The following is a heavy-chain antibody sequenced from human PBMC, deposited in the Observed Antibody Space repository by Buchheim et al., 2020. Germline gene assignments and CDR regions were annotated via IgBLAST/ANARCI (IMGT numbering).Heavy chain of an antibody. CDR3: AKDQPIAVAGHVVCEY. Sequence: QVQLVESGGGVVQPGRSLRLSCAASGFTFSSYGMHWVRQAPGKGLEWVAVISYDGSNKYYADSVKGRFTISRDNSKNTPYLQMNSLRAEDTAVYYCAKDQPIAVAGHVVCEYWGQGTL. V-gene: IGHV3-30*18. CDR1: GFTFSSYG. D-gene: IGHD6-19*01. J-gene: IGHJ4*02. CDR2: ISYDGSNK.